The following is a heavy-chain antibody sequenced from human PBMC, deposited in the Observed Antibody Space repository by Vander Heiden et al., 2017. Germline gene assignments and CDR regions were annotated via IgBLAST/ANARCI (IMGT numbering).Heavy chain of an antibody. D-gene: IGHD3-3*01. Sequence: EVQLVESGGGRVKPGRSLRLSCTSSGFKFRDFAMTWFRQAPGQGLEWVGIIRSKTYGEATEYTASVRGRFTLSRDDSESIVYLQMNGLQIEDTAVYYCSRVGVAPTNWGQGTLVTVSS. V-gene: IGHV3-49*05. CDR1: GFKFRDFA. CDR2: IRSKTYGEAT. J-gene: IGHJ4*02. CDR3: SRVGVAPTN.